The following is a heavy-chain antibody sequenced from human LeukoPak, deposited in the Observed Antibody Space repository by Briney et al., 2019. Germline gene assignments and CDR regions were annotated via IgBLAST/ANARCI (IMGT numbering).Heavy chain of an antibody. D-gene: IGHD6-19*01. CDR3: ASSRLAYSSGWYYFDY. J-gene: IGHJ4*02. V-gene: IGHV1-2*04. CDR1: GYTFTGYY. CDR2: INPNSGGT. Sequence: ASVKVSCKASGYTFTGYYMHWVRQAPGQGLEWMGWINPNSGGTNYAQKFQGWVTMTRDTPISTAYMELSRLRSDDTAVYYCASSRLAYSSGWYYFDYWGQGTLVTVSS.